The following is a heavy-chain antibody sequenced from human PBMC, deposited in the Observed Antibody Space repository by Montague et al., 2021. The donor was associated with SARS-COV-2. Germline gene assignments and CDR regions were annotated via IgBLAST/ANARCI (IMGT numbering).Heavy chain of an antibody. V-gene: IGHV4-39*01. CDR2: IYYSGST. CDR1: GGSISSTSYY. J-gene: IGHJ6*02. Sequence: SETLSLTCSVSGGSISSTSYYWGWIRQPPGKGLEWIGSIYYSGSTYYNPSLRSRVTISVDTSKNQFSLKLSSVTAADTAVYYCGNPIVVVTAPNYYGMDVWGQGTTVTVSS. CDR3: GNPIVVVTAPNYYGMDV. D-gene: IGHD2-21*02.